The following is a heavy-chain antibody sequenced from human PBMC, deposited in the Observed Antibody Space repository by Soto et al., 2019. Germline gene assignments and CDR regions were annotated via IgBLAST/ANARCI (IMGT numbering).Heavy chain of an antibody. V-gene: IGHV1-2*02. CDR3: ARGRTGTTSYFDY. CDR2: INPNSGGT. D-gene: IGHD1-1*01. CDR1: GYTFTGYY. Sequence: ASVKVSCTASGYTFTGYYLHWVRQAPGQGLEWMGWINPNSGGTNYAQKFQGRVTMTRDTSISTAYMELSRLRSDDTAVYYCARGRTGTTSYFDYWGHVNLVTVSS. J-gene: IGHJ4*01.